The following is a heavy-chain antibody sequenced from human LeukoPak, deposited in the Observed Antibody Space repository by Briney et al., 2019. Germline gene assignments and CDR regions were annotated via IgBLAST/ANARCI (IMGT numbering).Heavy chain of an antibody. CDR3: ARGRDEHKAGY. Sequence: ASETLSLTCTVSSGSISSYYWSWIRQPPGKGPEWIGCIHPSGSAYYNPSLTSRVAISVDTSMNQFSLKLSSVTAADTAVYYCARGRDEHKAGYWGQGALVTVSS. J-gene: IGHJ4*02. CDR2: IHPSGSA. CDR1: SGSISSYY. D-gene: IGHD6-25*01. V-gene: IGHV4-59*01.